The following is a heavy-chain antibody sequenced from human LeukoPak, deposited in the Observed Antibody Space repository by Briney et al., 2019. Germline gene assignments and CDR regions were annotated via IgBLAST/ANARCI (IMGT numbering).Heavy chain of an antibody. CDR3: ARNFHRRLYDSSGYYPY. V-gene: IGHV3-48*01. Sequence: GGSLRLSCAASGLTFDTYGMSWVRQAPGKGLECVSYISSSSTTIYYADSVKGRFTISRDNAKNSLYLQMNSLRAEDTAVYYCARNFHRRLYDSSGYYPYWGQGTLVTVSS. D-gene: IGHD3-22*01. J-gene: IGHJ4*02. CDR2: ISSSSTTI. CDR1: GLTFDTYG.